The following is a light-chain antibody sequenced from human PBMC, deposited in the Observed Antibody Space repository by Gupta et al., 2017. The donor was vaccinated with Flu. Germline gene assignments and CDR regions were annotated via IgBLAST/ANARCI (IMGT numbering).Light chain of an antibody. V-gene: IGLV2-14*01. CDR1: RSDVGGYNY. J-gene: IGLJ3*02. Sequence: QSALPQPASVSGSPGPSITISCTGTRSDVGGYNYVSWYQQHPGKAPKLMIYEVRNRPSGVSNRFSGSKSGNTAALTITGLQAEEEADYYCSSETSSSNLRVFGGGTKLTVL. CDR2: EVR. CDR3: SSETSSSNLRV.